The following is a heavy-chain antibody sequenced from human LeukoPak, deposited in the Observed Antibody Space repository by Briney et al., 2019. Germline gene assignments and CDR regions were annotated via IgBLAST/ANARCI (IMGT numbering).Heavy chain of an antibody. J-gene: IGHJ4*02. D-gene: IGHD3-22*01. Sequence: GGSLRLSCVAPGFTFNTYAIHWVRQAPGKGLEWVALISYNGRRKEFAESVKGRIIIDRDNSKNTVFLQMNSLRPDDTALYYCARQEARGYLYEGLDYWGQGTLVTVSS. V-gene: IGHV3-30*03. CDR1: GFTFNTYA. CDR2: ISYNGRRK. CDR3: ARQEARGYLYEGLDY.